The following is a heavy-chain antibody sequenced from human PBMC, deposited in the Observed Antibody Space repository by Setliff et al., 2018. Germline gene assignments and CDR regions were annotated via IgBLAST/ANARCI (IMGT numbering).Heavy chain of an antibody. CDR1: GYTFTGYY. D-gene: IGHD6-6*01. Sequence: ASVKVSCKASGYTFTGYYMHWVRQAPGQGLEWMGRINPNSAVPNYAQKFQGRVTMTRDTSISTAYMELSRLRSDDTAVYYCARDLYSSSPYYYYYYMDVWGKGTTVTVSS. CDR2: INPNSAVP. V-gene: IGHV1-2*06. CDR3: ARDLYSSSPYYYYYYMDV. J-gene: IGHJ6*03.